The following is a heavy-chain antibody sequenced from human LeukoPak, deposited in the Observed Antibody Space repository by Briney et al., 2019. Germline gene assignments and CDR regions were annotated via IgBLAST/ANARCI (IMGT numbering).Heavy chain of an antibody. CDR2: INSDWTTT. D-gene: IGHD3-3*01. Sequence: PGGSLRLSCPVSGITFSGYWVHWIRQAPGKGLVWVSRINSDWTTTTYADFVKGRFTISRDNAKNSLYLQMNSLRAEDTAVYYCAGGLRFLEYVWGQGTTVTASS. CDR1: GITFSGYW. V-gene: IGHV3-74*01. J-gene: IGHJ6*02. CDR3: AGGLRFLEYV.